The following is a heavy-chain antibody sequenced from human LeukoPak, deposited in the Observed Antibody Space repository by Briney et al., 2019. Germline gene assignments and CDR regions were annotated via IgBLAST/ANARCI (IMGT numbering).Heavy chain of an antibody. CDR1: GGSISSYY. J-gene: IGHJ5*02. V-gene: IGHV4-59*01. Sequence: SETLSLTCTVSGGSISSYYWSWIRQPPGKGLEWVGYIHSGGSTNYNPSLKSRLTISIDTSKSQFSLKLSSVTAADTAVYYCARASGGYYNNWFDPWGQGTLVTVSS. CDR2: IHSGGST. D-gene: IGHD3-22*01. CDR3: ARASGGYYNNWFDP.